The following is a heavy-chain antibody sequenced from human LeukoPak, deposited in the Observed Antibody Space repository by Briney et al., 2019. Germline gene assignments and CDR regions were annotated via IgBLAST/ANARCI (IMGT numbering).Heavy chain of an antibody. J-gene: IGHJ6*03. Sequence: SETLSLTCPVSGGSISSYYWSWIRQPPGEVLEWIGYIYYSGSTNYHPSPKSGVTISVETPKNQFSLKLTSVLAADTADYFCARLSDYDVDTSHYMDVWGKGTTVTVSS. CDR1: GGSISSYY. CDR3: ARLSDYDVDTSHYMDV. D-gene: IGHD3-22*01. V-gene: IGHV4-59*01. CDR2: IYYSGST.